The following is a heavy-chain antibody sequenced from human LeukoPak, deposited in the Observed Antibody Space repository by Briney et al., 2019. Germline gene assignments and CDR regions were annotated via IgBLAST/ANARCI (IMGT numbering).Heavy chain of an antibody. CDR1: GFPFDEYT. V-gene: IGHV3-43*01. Sequence: GGSLTLFCAVCGFPFDEYTMHWVRQAQGKGLEWVSLISWDGGSTYYADSVKGRFTISRDNSKNSLYLQMNSLRTEDTALYYCAKGYYDSSGYALGLDYWGQGTLVTVSS. CDR2: ISWDGGST. CDR3: AKGYYDSSGYALGLDY. J-gene: IGHJ4*02. D-gene: IGHD3-22*01.